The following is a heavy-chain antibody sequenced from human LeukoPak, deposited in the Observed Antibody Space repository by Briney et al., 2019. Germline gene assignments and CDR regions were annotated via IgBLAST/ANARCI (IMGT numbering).Heavy chain of an antibody. CDR3: AKVFGSSWSRGLYYFDN. CDR2: ISGSGYST. J-gene: IGHJ4*02. V-gene: IGHV3-23*01. D-gene: IGHD6-13*01. Sequence: GGSLRLSCAASGFTFSTYAMSWVRQAPGKGLEWVSAISGSGYSTYYADSVKGRFTISRDNSKNTLYLLMNSLRAEDTAVYYCAKVFGSSWSRGLYYFDNWGEGNLVTVSS. CDR1: GFTFSTYA.